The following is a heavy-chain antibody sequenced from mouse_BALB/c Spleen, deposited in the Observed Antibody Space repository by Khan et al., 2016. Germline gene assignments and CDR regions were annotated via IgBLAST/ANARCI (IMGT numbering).Heavy chain of an antibody. D-gene: IGHD1-1*02. CDR1: GYTFTSYV. CDR3: AREGWSPFAY. V-gene: IGHV1S136*01. J-gene: IGHJ3*01. Sequence: EVELVESGPDLVKPGASVKMSCKASGYTFTSYVMHWVKQKPGQGLELIGYIYPYNDGTKYNEKFKVKATLTSDKSSSTAYMELNSLTSEDSAVYYCAREGWSPFAYWGQGTLVTVSA. CDR2: IYPYNDGT.